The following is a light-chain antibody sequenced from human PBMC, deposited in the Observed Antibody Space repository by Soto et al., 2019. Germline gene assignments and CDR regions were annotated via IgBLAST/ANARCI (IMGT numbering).Light chain of an antibody. J-gene: IGKJ1*01. CDR3: QQYGSSSWT. CDR2: DAS. Sequence: EIVMTKSPATLSLSPGERATLSCRASQSVSSYLAWYQQKPGLAPRLLIYDASYRANGIPDRFSGSGSGTDFTLTISRLEPEDFVVYYCQQYGSSSWTFGQGTKVDI. CDR1: QSVSSY. V-gene: IGKV3D-20*01.